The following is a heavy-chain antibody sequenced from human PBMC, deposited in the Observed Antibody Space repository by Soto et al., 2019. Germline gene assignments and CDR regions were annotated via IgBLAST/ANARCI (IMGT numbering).Heavy chain of an antibody. V-gene: IGHV1-46*01. Sequence: ASVKVSCKASRYTFTSSYRHWVRQAPGQGLEWMGIINPSGRSTSYAQKFQGRITMTRDTSTSTVYMEVSSLRSEDTAVYYCARDMGNSGWYDRGMDVWG. D-gene: IGHD6-19*01. CDR2: INPSGRST. CDR1: RYTFTSSY. J-gene: IGHJ6*02. CDR3: ARDMGNSGWYDRGMDV.